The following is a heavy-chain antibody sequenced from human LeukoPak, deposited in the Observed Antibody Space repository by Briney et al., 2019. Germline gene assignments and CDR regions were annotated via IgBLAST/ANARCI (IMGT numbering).Heavy chain of an antibody. V-gene: IGHV3-53*01. D-gene: IGHD1-26*01. CDR2: IYSSGST. CDR1: GFTVTSNS. Sequence: PGGSLRPSCAASGFTVTSNSMSWVRQAPGEGLEWVSVIYSSGSTHFADSVKGRFSISRDNSKNTLYLLMSSLRLEDTAVYYCARESYGGAWGQGTLVTVSS. CDR3: ARESYGGA. J-gene: IGHJ4*02.